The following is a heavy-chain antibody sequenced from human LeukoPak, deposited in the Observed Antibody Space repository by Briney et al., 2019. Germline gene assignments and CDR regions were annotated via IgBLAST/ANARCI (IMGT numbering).Heavy chain of an antibody. CDR1: GCSFTAYY. CDR3: ASWAGGNEPVASFDY. J-gene: IGHJ4*02. CDR2: IYNGAT. Sequence: ASVKVSCKPTGCSFTAYYIFWMRQAPGQGPECMGWIYNGATKYAQRIQSRVTMTRDTSISTAYMELSRLRSDDTATYYCASWAGGNEPVASFDYWGQGTLVTVSS. D-gene: IGHD1-14*01. V-gene: IGHV1-2*02.